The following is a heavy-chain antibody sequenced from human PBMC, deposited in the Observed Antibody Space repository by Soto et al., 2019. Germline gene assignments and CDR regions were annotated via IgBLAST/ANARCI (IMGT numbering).Heavy chain of an antibody. CDR3: ARFYYDSSGYLPSPYYYYYGMDV. D-gene: IGHD3-22*01. CDR2: ISRSGGTI. Sequence: GGSLRLSCAASGLTFSDYHMTWIRQAPGKGLEWLSYISRSGGTIYYADSVKGRFTISRDNAKNSLYLQMNSLRAEDTAVYYCARFYYDSSGYLPSPYYYYYGMDVWGQGTTVTVSS. J-gene: IGHJ6*02. V-gene: IGHV3-11*04. CDR1: GLTFSDYH.